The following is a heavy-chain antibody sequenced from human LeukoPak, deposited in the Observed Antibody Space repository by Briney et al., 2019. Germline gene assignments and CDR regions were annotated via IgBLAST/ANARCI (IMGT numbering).Heavy chain of an antibody. CDR3: ARSLAYAYCGGDCQGAFDI. Sequence: SETLSLTCAVYGGSFSGYYWSWIRQPPGKGLEWIGEINHSGSTNYNPSLKSRVTISVDTSKNQFSLKLSSVTAADTAVYYCARSLAYAYCGGDCQGAFDIWGQGTMVTVSS. CDR2: INHSGST. D-gene: IGHD2-21*02. V-gene: IGHV4-34*01. CDR1: GGSFSGYY. J-gene: IGHJ3*02.